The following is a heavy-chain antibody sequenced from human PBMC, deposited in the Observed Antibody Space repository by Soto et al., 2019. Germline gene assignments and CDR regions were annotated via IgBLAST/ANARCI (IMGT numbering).Heavy chain of an antibody. D-gene: IGHD3-16*02. CDR1: GFTFSSYS. Sequence: EVQLEESGGGLVKPGGSLRLSCAASGFTFSSYSMNWVRQAPGKGLEWVSSISSSSSYIYYADSVKGRFTISRDNAKNSLYLQMNRLRAEDTAVYYCARDLAHYDYIWGSYRGYWGQGTLVTGSS. J-gene: IGHJ4*02. V-gene: IGHV3-21*01. CDR3: ARDLAHYDYIWGSYRGY. CDR2: ISSSSSYI.